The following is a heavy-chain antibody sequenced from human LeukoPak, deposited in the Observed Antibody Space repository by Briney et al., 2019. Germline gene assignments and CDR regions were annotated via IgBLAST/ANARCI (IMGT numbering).Heavy chain of an antibody. V-gene: IGHV3-23*01. J-gene: IGHJ6*03. CDR2: VSGSGGAT. D-gene: IGHD2-15*01. CDR3: AKNRGRTYKYYMDV. Sequence: GGSLRLSCAASGFTFNKYAMSWVRQAPGMGLEWLSYVSGSGGATYYADSVKGRFTISRDNSKNTVYLQMGSLRAEDTAVYYCAKNRGRTYKYYMDVWGNGTTVTVSS. CDR1: GFTFNKYA.